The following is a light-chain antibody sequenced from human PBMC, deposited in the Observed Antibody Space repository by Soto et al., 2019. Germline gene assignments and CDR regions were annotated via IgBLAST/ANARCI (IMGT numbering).Light chain of an antibody. Sequence: EIVLTQSPDTLSLSPGERATLSCRASESVTFGYLAWYQQRPGQSPRLLFSDASSRAPGFPDRFNAGGSGPAFTLVINRVEPDDFAVYYCQQYNTSPPYTFGQGTRLEIK. CDR3: QQYNTSPPYT. J-gene: IGKJ2*01. CDR1: ESVTFGY. CDR2: DAS. V-gene: IGKV3-20*01.